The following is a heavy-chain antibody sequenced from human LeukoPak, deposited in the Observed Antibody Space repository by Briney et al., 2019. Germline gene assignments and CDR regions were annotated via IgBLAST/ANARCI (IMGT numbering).Heavy chain of an antibody. V-gene: IGHV4-34*01. J-gene: IGHJ5*02. CDR3: ARGLDCSGGSCFLPQKYNWFDP. D-gene: IGHD2-15*01. CDR1: GGSLSGYY. CDR2: INHSGST. Sequence: SETLSLTCAVYGGSLSGYYWSWIRQPPGKGLEWIGEINHSGSTNYNPSLKSRVTISVDTSKNQFSLKLSSVTAADTAVYYCARGLDCSGGSCFLPQKYNWFDPWGQGTLVTVSS.